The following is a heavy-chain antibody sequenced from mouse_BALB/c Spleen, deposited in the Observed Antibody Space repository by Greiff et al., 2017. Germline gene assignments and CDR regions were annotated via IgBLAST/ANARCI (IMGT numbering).Heavy chain of an antibody. V-gene: IGHV5-12-2*01. CDR3: ARRGSYAMDY. J-gene: IGHJ4*01. Sequence: EVKLVESGGGFVQPGGSLKLSCAASGFTFSSYTMSWVRQTPEKRLEWVAYISNGGGSTYYPDTVKGRFTISRDNAKNTLYLQMSSLKSEDTAMYYCARRGSYAMDYWGQGTSVTVSS. D-gene: IGHD1-2*01. CDR2: ISNGGGST. CDR1: GFTFSSYT.